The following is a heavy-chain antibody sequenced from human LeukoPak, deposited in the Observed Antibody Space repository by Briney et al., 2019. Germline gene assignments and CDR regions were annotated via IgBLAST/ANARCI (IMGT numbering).Heavy chain of an antibody. D-gene: IGHD6-19*01. CDR1: GYTFTGYY. V-gene: IGHV1-2*02. J-gene: IGHJ3*02. CDR2: INPSSGGT. Sequence: ASVKVSCKPSGYTFTGYYIHWVRQAPGQGLEWVGWINPSSGGTNYPQKFQGRVTMTRDTSLSTAYMEVSGLRSDDTAVYYCAILDSSDWYGGDAFDIWGQGTMVTVSS. CDR3: AILDSSDWYGGDAFDI.